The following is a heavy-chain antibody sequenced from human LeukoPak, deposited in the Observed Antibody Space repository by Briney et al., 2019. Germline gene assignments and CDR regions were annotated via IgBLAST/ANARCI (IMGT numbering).Heavy chain of an antibody. CDR2: ITGSGGST. J-gene: IGHJ4*02. CDR1: GFTFSIYA. CDR3: ATLPRGPTGYVGYGGEDY. D-gene: IGHD5-12*01. Sequence: GGSLRLSCAASGFTFSIYAMTWVRQAPGKGLQWVSAITGSGGSTYYAESVKGRFTMSRDNSKNTLYLRMNGLRAEDTAVHYCATLPRGPTGYVGYGGEDYWGQGTLVTVSS. V-gene: IGHV3-23*01.